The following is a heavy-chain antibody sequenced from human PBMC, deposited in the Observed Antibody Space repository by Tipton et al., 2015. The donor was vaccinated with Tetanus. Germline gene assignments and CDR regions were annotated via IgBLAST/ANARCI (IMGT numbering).Heavy chain of an antibody. Sequence: LRLSCIVSGGSLRTSDYYGAWVRQSPGKGLEWIGSVSYSGRTYYNPSLKSRVTMSLDTSKNQVFLRLRSVTAADTAIYFCARAVYLVGDIGWFDPWGQGTPVTVSS. CDR3: ARAVYLVGDIGWFDP. J-gene: IGHJ5*02. D-gene: IGHD1-26*01. CDR2: VSYSGRT. CDR1: GGSLRTSDYY. V-gene: IGHV4-39*07.